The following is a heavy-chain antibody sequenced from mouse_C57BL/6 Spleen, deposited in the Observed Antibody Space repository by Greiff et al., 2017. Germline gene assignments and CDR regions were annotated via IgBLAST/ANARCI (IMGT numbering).Heavy chain of an antibody. CDR2: INPGSGGT. J-gene: IGHJ2*01. V-gene: IGHV1-54*01. CDR3: ARSGTHYFDY. Sequence: VQLVESGAELVRPGTSVKVSCKASGYAFTNYLIEWVKQRPGQGLEWIGVINPGSGGTNYNEKFKGKATLTADKSSSTAYMQLSSLTSEDSAVYFCARSGTHYFDYWGQGTTLTVSS. CDR1: GYAFTNYL. D-gene: IGHD4-1*01.